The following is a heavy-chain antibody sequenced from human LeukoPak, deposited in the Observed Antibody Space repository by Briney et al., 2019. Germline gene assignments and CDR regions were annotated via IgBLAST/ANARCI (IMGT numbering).Heavy chain of an antibody. J-gene: IGHJ4*02. CDR1: GGSFSGYY. D-gene: IGHD3-22*01. CDR2: INHSGST. Sequence: PSETLSLTCAVYGGSFSGYYWSWIRQPPGKGLEWIGEINHSGSTNYNPSLKSRVTISVDKSKNQFSLKLSSVTAADTAVYYCASLTSGYYPSFDYWGQGTLVTVSS. CDR3: ASLTSGYYPSFDY. V-gene: IGHV4-34*01.